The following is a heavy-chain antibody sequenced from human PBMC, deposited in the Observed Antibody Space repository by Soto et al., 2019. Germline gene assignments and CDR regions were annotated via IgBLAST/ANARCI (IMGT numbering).Heavy chain of an antibody. V-gene: IGHV3-23*01. CDR1: GFTVSTYA. CDR2: ISGSGGST. J-gene: IGHJ6*01. D-gene: IGHD3-10*01. Sequence: GGSLRLSCAASGFTVSTYAMSWVRQAPGKGLEWVSPISGSGGSTYYADSERGRFTISGDNSKKTLHLQMNSLRAENTAEYYCSNLGDYYGLGSPLQGWGKGTTVNVSS. CDR3: SNLGDYYGLGSPLQG.